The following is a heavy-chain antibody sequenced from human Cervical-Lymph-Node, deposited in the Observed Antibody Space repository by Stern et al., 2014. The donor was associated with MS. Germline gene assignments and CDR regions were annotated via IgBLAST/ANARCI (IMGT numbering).Heavy chain of an antibody. V-gene: IGHV1-2*02. CDR2: ISPQKGGT. CDR3: AENMDV. Sequence: QVQLGESGAEVKKPGASVKVSCKASGFSFTDYYIHWLRQAPGQGPEWMGRISPQKGGTGYAPKFQGRVTMTRDTSISSVYLEVSRLTFDDTAVYYCAENMDVWGQGTTVTVSS. CDR1: GFSFTDYY. J-gene: IGHJ6*02.